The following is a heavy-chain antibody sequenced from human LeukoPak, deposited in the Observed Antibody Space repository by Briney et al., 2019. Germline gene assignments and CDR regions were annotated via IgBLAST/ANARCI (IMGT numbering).Heavy chain of an antibody. CDR1: GYTFTSYG. Sequence: ASVKASCKASGYTFTSYGISWVRQAPGQGLEWMGWISAYNGNTNYAQKLQGRVTMTTDTSTSTAYMELRSLRSDDTAVYYCARDLQGVPAAIPYYYYGMDVWGQGTTVTVSS. V-gene: IGHV1-18*01. CDR3: ARDLQGVPAAIPYYYYGMDV. D-gene: IGHD2-2*02. J-gene: IGHJ6*02. CDR2: ISAYNGNT.